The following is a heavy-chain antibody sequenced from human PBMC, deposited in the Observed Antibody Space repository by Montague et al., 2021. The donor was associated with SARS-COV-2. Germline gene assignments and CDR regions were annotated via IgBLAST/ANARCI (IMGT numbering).Heavy chain of an antibody. CDR2: IYYTGST. V-gene: IGHV4-59*01. J-gene: IGHJ4*02. CDR1: GGSINNYY. CDR3: ARGGGWKRHFDY. Sequence: SETLSLTCNVSGGSINNYYRSWIRQSPGRGLEWIGYIYYTGSTTRNPSLDSRVTISLDTSRDLASLELRSLTAADTAVYYCARGGGWKRHFDYWGQGTLVAVSS. D-gene: IGHD4-23*01.